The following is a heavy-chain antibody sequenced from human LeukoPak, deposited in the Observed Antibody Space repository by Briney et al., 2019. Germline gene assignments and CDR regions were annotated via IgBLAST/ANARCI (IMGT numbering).Heavy chain of an antibody. J-gene: IGHJ4*02. CDR2: INHSGST. CDR3: ATDEAGAIDY. CDR1: GGSFSGYY. Sequence: PSETLSLTCAVCGGSFSGYYWSWIRQPPGKGLEWIGEINHSGSTNYNPSLKSRVTISVDTSKNQFSLKLSSVTAADTAVYYCATDEAGAIDYWGQGTLVTVSS. D-gene: IGHD6-13*01. V-gene: IGHV4-34*01.